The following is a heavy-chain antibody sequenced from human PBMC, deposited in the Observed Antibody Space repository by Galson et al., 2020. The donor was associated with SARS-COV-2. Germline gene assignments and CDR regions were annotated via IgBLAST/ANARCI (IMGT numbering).Heavy chain of an antibody. V-gene: IGHV3-33*01. J-gene: IGHJ4*02. CDR1: GFTFSTYG. D-gene: IGHD6-19*01. CDR3: VRDGASGWYFDY. Sequence: GESLKISCAASGFTFSTYGMHWVRQAPGKGLEWVAVIWYDGSNTYYADSVKGRFTISRDNSKNTLYLQMNSLRDEDTAVYYCVRDGASGWYFDYWGQGTLVTVSS. CDR2: IWYDGSNT.